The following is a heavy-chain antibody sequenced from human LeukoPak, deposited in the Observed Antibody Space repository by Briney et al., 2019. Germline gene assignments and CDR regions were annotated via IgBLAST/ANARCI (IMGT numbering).Heavy chain of an antibody. J-gene: IGHJ4*02. CDR1: GFTFSSYA. Sequence: GGSLRLSCAAPGFTFSSYAMSWVRQAPGKGLEYVSAISSNGGSTYYANSVKGRFTISRDNSKNTLYLQMGSLRAEDMAVYYCARAEEDDILTGPFDYWGQGTLVTVSS. V-gene: IGHV3-64*01. CDR2: ISSNGGST. D-gene: IGHD3-9*01. CDR3: ARAEEDDILTGPFDY.